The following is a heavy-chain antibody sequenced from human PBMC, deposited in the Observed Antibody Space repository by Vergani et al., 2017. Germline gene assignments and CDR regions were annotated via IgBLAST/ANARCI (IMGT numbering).Heavy chain of an antibody. CDR2: INHSGST. Sequence: QVQLQQWGAGLLKPSETLSLTCAVYGGSFSGYYWSWIRQPPGKGLEWIGEINHSGSTNYYPSLKSRVTISVDTSKNQFSLKLRAVTAADTAVYYCARRTGGSWDYWGQGTLVTVSS. CDR1: GGSFSGYY. J-gene: IGHJ4*02. CDR3: ARRTGGSWDY. V-gene: IGHV4-34*01.